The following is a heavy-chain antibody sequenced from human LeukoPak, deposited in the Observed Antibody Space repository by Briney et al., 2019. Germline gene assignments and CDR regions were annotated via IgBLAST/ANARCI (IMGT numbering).Heavy chain of an antibody. Sequence: GASVKVSCKASGYTFTSYYMHWVRQAPGQGLEWMGIINPSGGSTSYAQKFQGRVTMARDMSTSTVYMELSSLRSEDTAVYYCARGGGSYYVIYYYMDVWGKGTTVTVSS. D-gene: IGHD1-26*01. CDR2: INPSGGST. CDR3: ARGGGSYYVIYYYMDV. CDR1: GYTFTSYY. J-gene: IGHJ6*03. V-gene: IGHV1-46*01.